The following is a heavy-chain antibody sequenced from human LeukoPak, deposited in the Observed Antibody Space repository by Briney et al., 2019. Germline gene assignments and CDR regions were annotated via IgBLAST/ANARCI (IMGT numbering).Heavy chain of an antibody. J-gene: IGHJ4*02. V-gene: IGHV1-2*02. CDR2: MNVDSGGT. CDR3: ARDSKVTGTSFDS. Sequence: ASVKVPCKASGHMFTDYYMHWVRQAPGQGLEWMGWMNVDSGGTKYAQKFQGRVTMTRDTSISTAFMDLTRLRSDDTAVYYCARDSKVTGTSFDSWGQGTLVTVSS. D-gene: IGHD6-19*01. CDR1: GHMFTDYY.